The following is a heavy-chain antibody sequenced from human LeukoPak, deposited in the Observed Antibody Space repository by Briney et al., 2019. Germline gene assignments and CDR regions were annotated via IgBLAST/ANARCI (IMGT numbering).Heavy chain of an antibody. CDR1: GFTFSNYA. CDR2: ISGSGGST. J-gene: IGHJ4*02. CDR3: AKSVSTGNQHSSSRRPLDY. Sequence: AGGSLRLSCAASGFTFSNYAMRWVRQAPGKGLEWVSAISGSGGSTYYADSVRGRFTISRDNSKNTLYLQMNSLRAEDTAVYYCAKSVSTGNQHSSSRRPLDYWGQGTLVTVSS. D-gene: IGHD6-13*01. V-gene: IGHV3-23*01.